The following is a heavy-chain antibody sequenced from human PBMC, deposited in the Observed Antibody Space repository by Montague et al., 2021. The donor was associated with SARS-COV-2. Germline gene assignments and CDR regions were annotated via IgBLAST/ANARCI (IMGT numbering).Heavy chain of an antibody. CDR3: ASRLDYWAISCQRRQFDY. D-gene: IGHD3-16*01. V-gene: IGHV4-39*01. CDR2: ISYHGXT. CDR1: GDSISSSSYA. J-gene: IGHJ4*02. Sequence: SETLSLTCTVSGDSISSSSYAWGWIRRPPGKGLEWIGHISYHGXTXYXXXXKXRVTISIDTTRNQISLKVSSVTATDTAIYSWASRLDYWAISCQRRQFDYWGQGTLVTVSS.